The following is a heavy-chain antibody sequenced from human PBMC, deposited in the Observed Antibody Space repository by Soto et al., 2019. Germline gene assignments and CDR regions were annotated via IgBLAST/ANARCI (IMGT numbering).Heavy chain of an antibody. CDR2: IYYSGST. Sequence: SETLSLTCTVSGGSISSSSYYWGWIRQPPGKGLEWIGSIYYSGSTYYNPSLKSRVTISVDTSKNQFSLKLSSVTAADTAVYYCARLGSGSGSRYYYYYYMDVWGKGTTVTVSS. V-gene: IGHV4-39*01. D-gene: IGHD3-10*01. CDR3: ARLGSGSGSRYYYYYYMDV. J-gene: IGHJ6*03. CDR1: GGSISSSSYY.